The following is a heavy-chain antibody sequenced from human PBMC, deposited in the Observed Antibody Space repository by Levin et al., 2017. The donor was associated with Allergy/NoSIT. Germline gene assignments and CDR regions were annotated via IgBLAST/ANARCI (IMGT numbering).Heavy chain of an antibody. V-gene: IGHV3-9*01. D-gene: IGHD1-26*01. CDR2: ITCNSEDT. CDR3: AKDLRGGEGDYYGMDD. J-gene: IGHJ6*02. Sequence: GGSLRLSCAASGFIFEDYAMYWVRQVPGKGLEWVSGITCNSEDTGYAHSVKGRFTISRDNAKNSLFLQMNSLRPEDTALYYCAKDLRGGEGDYYGMDDWGQGTTVTVSS. CDR1: GFIFEDYA.